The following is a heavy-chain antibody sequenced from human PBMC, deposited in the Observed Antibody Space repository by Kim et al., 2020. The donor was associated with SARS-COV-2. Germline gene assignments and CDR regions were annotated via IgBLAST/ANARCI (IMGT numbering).Heavy chain of an antibody. CDR3: ARDLGSGYDYYYFFYGLDV. J-gene: IGHJ6*02. CDR2: VIPIFDTS. V-gene: IGHV1-69*13. CDR1: GGSFKNSA. D-gene: IGHD5-12*01. Sequence: SVKVSCKASGGSFKNSAISWMRQAPGQGLEWIGGVIPIFDTSHYARRFQGRVTITADDSTTTSYMELHGLRSEDSAVYFCARDLGSGYDYYYFFYGLDVWGLGTTVTVSS.